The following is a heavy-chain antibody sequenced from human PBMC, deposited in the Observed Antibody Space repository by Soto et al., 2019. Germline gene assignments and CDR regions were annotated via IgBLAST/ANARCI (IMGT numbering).Heavy chain of an antibody. J-gene: IGHJ6*04. CDR3: AKVYTYTYGNNYYYSAMDV. CDR1: GCASVYFC. Sequence: GASGCASVYFCVDGVRQKPGKGLEWVAVISYDGNNRYYVDSVKGRFTISRDSSENTLYLQMKSLRAEDTAVYYCAKVYTYTYGNNYYYSAMDVWGNGTTVTVSS. D-gene: IGHD5-18*01. V-gene: IGHV3-30*18. CDR2: ISYDGNNR.